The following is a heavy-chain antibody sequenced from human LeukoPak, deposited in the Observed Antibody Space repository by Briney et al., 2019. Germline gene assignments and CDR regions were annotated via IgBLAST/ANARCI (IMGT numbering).Heavy chain of an antibody. CDR3: TTDAL. CDR2: IRSKAYGGTT. V-gene: IGHV3-49*04. J-gene: IGHJ4*02. CDR1: GFTFGVYA. Sequence: GGSLRLSCTASGFTFGVYAMSWVRQAPGKGLEWVGFIRSKAYGGTTEYAASVKGRFTISRDDSKGIAYLQMNSLKTEDTAVYYCTTDALWGQGTLVTVSS.